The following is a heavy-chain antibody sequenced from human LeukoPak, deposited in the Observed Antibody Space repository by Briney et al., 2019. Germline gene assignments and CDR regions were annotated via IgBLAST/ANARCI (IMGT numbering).Heavy chain of an antibody. V-gene: IGHV1-46*01. Sequence: ASVKVSCKASGYTFTSYYMHWVRQAPGQGLEWMGIINPSGGSTSYAQKFQGRVTMTRDTSTSTVYMELSSLRSEDTAVYYCARDLRGYCSSTSCSEYWFDPWGQGTLVTVSS. D-gene: IGHD2-2*01. CDR3: ARDLRGYCSSTSCSEYWFDP. CDR2: INPSGGST. J-gene: IGHJ5*02. CDR1: GYTFTSYY.